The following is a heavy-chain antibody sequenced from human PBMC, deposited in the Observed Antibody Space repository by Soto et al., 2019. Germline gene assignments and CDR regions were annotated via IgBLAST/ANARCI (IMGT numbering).Heavy chain of an antibody. V-gene: IGHV1-69*01. J-gene: IGHJ4*02. CDR1: GGTFNTYA. Sequence: QVQLVQSGAEMKKPGSSVKVSCQSSGGTFNTYAMNWVRQAPGQGPEWMGDISPMFGAANYAPKFQGRVTITAEESTGTSDMQLSSLTSEDKALYFCAREVQVHTPAFVYWGQGTLVTVSS. CDR2: ISPMFGAA. CDR3: AREVQVHTPAFVY. D-gene: IGHD3-10*01.